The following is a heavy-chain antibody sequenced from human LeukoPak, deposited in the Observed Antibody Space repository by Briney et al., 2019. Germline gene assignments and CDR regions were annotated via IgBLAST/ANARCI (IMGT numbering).Heavy chain of an antibody. CDR3: ARDRLETYYYYYGMDV. CDR2: IIPIFGTA. J-gene: IGHJ6*02. Sequence: ASVKVSCKASGGTFSSYAFSWVRQAPGQGLEWMGGIIPIFGTANYAQKFQGRVTMTRDTSTSTVYMELSSLRSEDTAVYYCARDRLETYYYYYGMDVWGQGTTVTVSS. CDR1: GGTFSSYA. V-gene: IGHV1-69*05. D-gene: IGHD1-1*01.